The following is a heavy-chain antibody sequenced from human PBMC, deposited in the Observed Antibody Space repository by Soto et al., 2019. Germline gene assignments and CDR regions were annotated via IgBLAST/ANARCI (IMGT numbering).Heavy chain of an antibody. CDR1: GGSISGTTYS. CDR3: ARGQGAAAGHSNLDY. Sequence: QLQLQESGSGLVKPSQTLSLTCAVSGGSISGTTYSWSWIRQPPGKGLEWIGYIYDSGHTYYTPALKSQFAISGDRSKHQCSLKLSSVTAADTAVYYCARGQGAAAGHSNLDYWGQGALVTVSS. D-gene: IGHD6-13*01. CDR2: IYDSGHT. V-gene: IGHV4-30-2*01. J-gene: IGHJ4*02.